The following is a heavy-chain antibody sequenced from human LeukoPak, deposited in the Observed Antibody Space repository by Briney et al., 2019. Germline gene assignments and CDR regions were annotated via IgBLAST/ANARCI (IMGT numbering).Heavy chain of an antibody. Sequence: GGSLRLSCAASGFTFSKYWMLWVRQAPGKGLESVPRINTGGTVTTYADSVKGRFTVSRDNADNTMFLQMNSVRDEDTAVYYCATKQWLAPPPDSWGQGTPVTVSS. J-gene: IGHJ4*02. CDR3: ATKQWLAPPPDS. D-gene: IGHD6-19*01. CDR2: INTGGTVT. CDR1: GFTFSKYW. V-gene: IGHV3-74*01.